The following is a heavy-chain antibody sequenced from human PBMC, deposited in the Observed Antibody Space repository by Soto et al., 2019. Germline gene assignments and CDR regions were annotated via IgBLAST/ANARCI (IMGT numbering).Heavy chain of an antibody. J-gene: IGHJ6*02. V-gene: IGHV4-59*01. CDR2: IYYSGST. CDR1: GGSISSYY. CDR3: ARVGAAAGTYYYYGMDV. Sequence: SETLSLTCTVSGGSISSYYWRWIRQPPGKGLEWIGYIYYSGSTNYNPSLKSRVTISVDTSKNQFSLKLSSVTAADKAVYYCARVGAAAGTYYYYGMDVWGQGTTVTVSS. D-gene: IGHD6-13*01.